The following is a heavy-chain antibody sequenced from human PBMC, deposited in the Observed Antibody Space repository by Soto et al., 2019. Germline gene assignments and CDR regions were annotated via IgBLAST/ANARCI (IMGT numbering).Heavy chain of an antibody. CDR1: GGTFSNYI. D-gene: IGHD3-16*01. Sequence: QVQLVQSGAEVKKPGSSVKVSCKASGGTFSNYIINWVRQAPGQGLEWMGRIISILGTAHNAQKFQGRVTNTADTSTTIAYMELSSLSSEDAAVYYCARVGSASDAFDIWGQGTMVTVSS. CDR3: ARVGSASDAFDI. J-gene: IGHJ3*02. V-gene: IGHV1-69*08. CDR2: IISILGTA.